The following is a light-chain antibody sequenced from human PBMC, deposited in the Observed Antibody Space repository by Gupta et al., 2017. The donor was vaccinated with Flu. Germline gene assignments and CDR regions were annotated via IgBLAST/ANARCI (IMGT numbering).Light chain of an antibody. Sequence: IVLTQSPDSLAVSLGERATINCKSSQSLLAASNNQDFLAWFQKKPGQPPRVLIYWASTRQSGVPDRFSGSASGTDFTLTISNLQPEDVAVYYCHQFYSAPLTFGQGTRLEIK. CDR2: WAS. CDR1: QSLLAASNNQDF. V-gene: IGKV4-1*01. J-gene: IGKJ5*01. CDR3: HQFYSAPLT.